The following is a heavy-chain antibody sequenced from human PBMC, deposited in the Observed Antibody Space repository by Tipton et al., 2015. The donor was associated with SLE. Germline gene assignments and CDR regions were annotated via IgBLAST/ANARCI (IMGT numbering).Heavy chain of an antibody. CDR2: IYSGGTT. D-gene: IGHD3-16*01. CDR1: GGSISGYY. J-gene: IGHJ2*01. Sequence: LRLSCTVSGGSISGYYWSWVRQPPGKGLEWIGYIYSGGTTNYNPSLRSRVTMSVDTSQNQFSLKLNSVTAADTAVYYCARHGGYWYFDFWGRGTLVTVSS. V-gene: IGHV4-59*08. CDR3: ARHGGYWYFDF.